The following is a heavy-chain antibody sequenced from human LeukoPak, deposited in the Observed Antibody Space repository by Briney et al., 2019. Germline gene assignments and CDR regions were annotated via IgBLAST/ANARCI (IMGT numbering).Heavy chain of an antibody. CDR3: ATARRYFDL. CDR2: IYYSGST. J-gene: IGHJ2*01. V-gene: IGHV4-59*01. CDR1: GGSISSYY. Sequence: SETLSLTRTVSGGSISSYYWSWIRQPPGKGLEWIGYIYYSGSTNYNPSLKSRVTISVDTSKNQFSLKLSSVTAADTAVYYCATARRYFDLWGRGTLVTVSS.